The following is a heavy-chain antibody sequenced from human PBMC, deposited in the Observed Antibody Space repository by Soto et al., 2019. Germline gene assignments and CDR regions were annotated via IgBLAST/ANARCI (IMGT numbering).Heavy chain of an antibody. Sequence: SVKVSCKASGGTFSSYTITWVRQAPGQGLEWMGRIIPILGIANYAQKFQGRVTITADKSTSTAYMELSSLRSEDTAVYYCSRAHSYYDSSGYYSKSFDYWGQGTLVTVSS. CDR3: SRAHSYYDSSGYYSKSFDY. CDR1: GGTFSSYT. J-gene: IGHJ4*02. D-gene: IGHD3-22*01. CDR2: IIPILGIA. V-gene: IGHV1-69*02.